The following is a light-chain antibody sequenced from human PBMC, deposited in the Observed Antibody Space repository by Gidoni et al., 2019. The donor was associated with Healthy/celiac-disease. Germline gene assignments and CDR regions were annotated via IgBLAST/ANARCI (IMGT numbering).Light chain of an antibody. V-gene: IGLV1-40*01. Sequence: QSVLTQPPSVSGAPGQRVTISCPGSSSNSGAGYDVHWYQQPPGTAPKLLIYGNSNRPSGVPDRFSGSKSGTSASLAITGLQAEDEADYYCQSYDSSLSGVVFGGGTKLTVL. CDR3: QSYDSSLSGVV. CDR1: SSNSGAGYD. CDR2: GNS. J-gene: IGLJ2*01.